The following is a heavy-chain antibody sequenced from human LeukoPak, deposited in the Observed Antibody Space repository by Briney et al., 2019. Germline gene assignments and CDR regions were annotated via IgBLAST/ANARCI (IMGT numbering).Heavy chain of an antibody. CDR3: ARAGYGDYSDY. CDR2: ISSSSYI. V-gene: IGHV3-21*01. J-gene: IGHJ4*02. Sequence: GGSLRLSCAASGLTFSSYSMNWVRQAPGKGLEWVSSISSSSYIYYADSVKGRFTISRDNAKNSLYLQMSSLRAEDTAVYYCARAGYGDYSDYWGQGTLVTVSS. D-gene: IGHD4-17*01. CDR1: GLTFSSYS.